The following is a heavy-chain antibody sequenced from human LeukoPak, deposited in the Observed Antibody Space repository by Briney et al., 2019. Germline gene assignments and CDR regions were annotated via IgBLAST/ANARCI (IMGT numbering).Heavy chain of an antibody. CDR3: ARDTRSKGNNWFDP. CDR1: GYTFTGYY. D-gene: IGHD2-2*01. Sequence: ASVKVSCKASGYTFTGYYMHWVRQAPGQGLEWMGWINPNSGDSNYSQKFQGRVTMTRDTSTSTVYMELSSLRSEDTAVYYCARDTRSKGNNWFDPWGQGTLVTVSS. CDR2: INPNSGDS. J-gene: IGHJ5*02. V-gene: IGHV1-2*02.